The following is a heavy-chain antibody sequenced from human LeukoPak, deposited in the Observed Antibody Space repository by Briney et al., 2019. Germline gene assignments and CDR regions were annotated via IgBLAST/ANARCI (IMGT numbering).Heavy chain of an antibody. CDR1: GGSISSGGYY. CDR2: IYYRGST. Sequence: SQTLSLTCSVSGGSISSGGYYWSWIRQHPGKGLEWIGYIYYRGSTYYNPSLKSRVTISVDTSKNQFSLKLSSVTAADTAVYYCARKVILTGYYPTYYYYGMDVWGQGTTVTVSS. CDR3: ARKVILTGYYPTYYYYGMDV. V-gene: IGHV4-31*03. D-gene: IGHD3-9*01. J-gene: IGHJ6*02.